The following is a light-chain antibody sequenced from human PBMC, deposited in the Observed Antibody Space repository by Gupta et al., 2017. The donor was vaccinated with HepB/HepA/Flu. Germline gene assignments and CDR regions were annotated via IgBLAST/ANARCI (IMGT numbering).Light chain of an antibody. CDR2: DAS. J-gene: IGKJ5*01. CDR1: QSVSSY. Sequence: EIVLTQSPATLSLSPGERATLSCRANQSVSSYLAWYQQKPGKAPRLLIYDASNRYTGVSARFSGGGFGKDLTLTTSSREQEDFAGYYYQQHKNWALFTFGQGTHVEIK. V-gene: IGKV3-11*01. CDR3: QQHKNWALFT.